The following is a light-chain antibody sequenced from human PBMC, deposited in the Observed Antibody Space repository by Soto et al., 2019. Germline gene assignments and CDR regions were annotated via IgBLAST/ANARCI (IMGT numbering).Light chain of an antibody. CDR1: QSISSY. J-gene: IGKJ3*01. V-gene: IGKV1-39*01. CDR2: AAS. CDR3: QQCYSTPLT. Sequence: DIQMTQYPSSLSASVGLRVTITCRASQSISSYLNWYQQKPGKAAKLLIYAASSLQSGVPSRFSGSGSGTDFTLTISSLQPEDFATYYCQQCYSTPLTFDPGTKVDIK.